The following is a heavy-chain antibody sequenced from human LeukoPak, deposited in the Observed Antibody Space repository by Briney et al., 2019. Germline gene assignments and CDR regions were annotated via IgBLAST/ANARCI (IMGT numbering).Heavy chain of an antibody. D-gene: IGHD3-3*01. J-gene: IGHJ4*02. CDR2: ISYDGSNK. CDR1: GFTFSSYA. CDR3: ATPPFWSGYIFDY. Sequence: GGSLRLPCAASGFTFSSYAMHWVRQAPGKGLEWVAVISYDGSNKYYADSVKGRFTISRDNSKNTLYLQMNSLRAEDTAVYYCATPPFWSGYIFDYWGQGTLVTVSS. V-gene: IGHV3-30-3*01.